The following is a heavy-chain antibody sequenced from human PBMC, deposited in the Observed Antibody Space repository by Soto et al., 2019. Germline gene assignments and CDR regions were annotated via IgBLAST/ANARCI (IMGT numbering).Heavy chain of an antibody. V-gene: IGHV1-69*06. CDR1: GGSLSTNP. CDR2: TGSGTGPG. D-gene: IGHD2-15*01. CDR3: ARRDSGGFFRFFDS. Sequence: QVQLVQSGTEVKKPGSSVKVSCKTSGGSLSTNPISWVRHAPGQGLEWMGGTGSGTGPGNHAQKFQGRLTVTADKSTGTVYMDLTNLSSEDTAVYYCARRDSGGFFRFFDSWGQGTLVTVSS. J-gene: IGHJ4*02.